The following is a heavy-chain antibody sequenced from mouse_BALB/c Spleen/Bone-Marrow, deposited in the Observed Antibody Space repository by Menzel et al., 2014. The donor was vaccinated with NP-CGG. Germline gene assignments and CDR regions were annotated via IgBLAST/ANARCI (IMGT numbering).Heavy chain of an antibody. J-gene: IGHJ4*01. D-gene: IGHD1-1*01. CDR2: INPSTGYT. CDR3: ARQITTVDYAMDY. Sequence: VHLVESGAELAKPGASVMMSCKASGYTFTSYWMHWVKQRPGQGLEWIGYINPSTGYTEYNQKFKDKATLTADKSSSTAYMQLSSLTSEDSAVYYCARQITTVDYAMDYWGQGTSVTVSS. CDR1: GYTFTSYW. V-gene: IGHV1-7*01.